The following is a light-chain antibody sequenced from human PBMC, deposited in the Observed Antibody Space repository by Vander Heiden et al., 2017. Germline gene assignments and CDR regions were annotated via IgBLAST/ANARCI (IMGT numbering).Light chain of an antibody. V-gene: IGLV3-25*03. CDR2: KDS. CDR1: ALPKQY. J-gene: IGLJ2*01. CDR3: QSADSSGADVV. Sequence: SYALTQPPSVSVSPGQTARITCSGDALPKQYAFWYQQKPGQAPVLVMYKDSERSSGIPDRFSGSSSGTTVTLTISGVQAEDEADYYCQSADSSGADVVFGGGTKLTGL.